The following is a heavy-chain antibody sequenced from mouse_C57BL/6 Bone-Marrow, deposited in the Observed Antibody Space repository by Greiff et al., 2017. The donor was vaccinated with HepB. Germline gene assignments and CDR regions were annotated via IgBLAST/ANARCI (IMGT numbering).Heavy chain of an antibody. J-gene: IGHJ2*01. CDR1: GFTFSDAW. Sequence: EVQVVESGGGLVQPGGSMKLSCAASGFTFSDAWMDWVRQSPEKGLEWVAEIRNKANNHATYYAESVKGRFTISRDDSKSSVYLQMNSLRAEDTGIYYCTTLYGYDVSRYWGQGTTLTVSS. CDR2: IRNKANNHAT. CDR3: TTLYGYDVSRY. D-gene: IGHD2-2*01. V-gene: IGHV6-6*01.